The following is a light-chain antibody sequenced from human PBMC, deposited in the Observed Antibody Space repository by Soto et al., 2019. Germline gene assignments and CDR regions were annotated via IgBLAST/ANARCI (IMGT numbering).Light chain of an antibody. CDR3: QAWDSSTVV. CDR1: KLGDKY. Sequence: SYELTQPASVSVSPGQTASITCYGDKLGDKYACWYQQKPGQSPVLGIYQDSKRPSGNPERFSGSNSGNTATLTISGTQAMDEADYYCQAWDSSTVVFGGGTKLTV. CDR2: QDS. J-gene: IGLJ2*01. V-gene: IGLV3-1*01.